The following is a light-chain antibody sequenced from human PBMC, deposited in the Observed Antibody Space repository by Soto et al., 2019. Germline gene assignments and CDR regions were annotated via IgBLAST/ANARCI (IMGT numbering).Light chain of an antibody. CDR3: ATWDDSLSGVV. V-gene: IGLV1-47*01. Sequence: QSVLTQPPSASGTPGQRVTISCSGSSSNIERNFIYWYQQVPGTAPKLLIYRNNQRPSGVPDRFSGSKAGTSASLAISGLRSEDEADYHCATWDDSLSGVVFGGGTQLTVL. J-gene: IGLJ2*01. CDR2: RNN. CDR1: SSNIERNF.